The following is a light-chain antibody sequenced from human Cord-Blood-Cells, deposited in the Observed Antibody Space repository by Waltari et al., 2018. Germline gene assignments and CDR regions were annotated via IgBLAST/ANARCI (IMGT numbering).Light chain of an antibody. Sequence: DIQMTQSPSSLSASVGDRVTITCRASQSISSYVNWYQQKPGKAPKLLICAASSLQSGVPARFSGSGSGTDFTLTISSLQPEDFATYDCQQSYSTPRAFGQGTRVEIK. CDR3: QQSYSTPRA. CDR1: QSISSY. CDR2: AAS. V-gene: IGKV1-39*01. J-gene: IGKJ1*01.